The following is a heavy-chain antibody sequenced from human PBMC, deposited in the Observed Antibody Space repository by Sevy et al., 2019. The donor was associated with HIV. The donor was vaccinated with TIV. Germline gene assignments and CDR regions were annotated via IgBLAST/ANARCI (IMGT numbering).Heavy chain of an antibody. D-gene: IGHD2-2*02. CDR3: AKVGYCSSTSCYSIYYGMDV. J-gene: IGHJ6*02. V-gene: IGHV3-23*01. Sequence: GGSLRLSCAVSGFTFTNAAMTWVRQAPGKGLEWASGITGSGGSTYYTDSVKGRFTISRDNSKNTLYLQMNSLRVEDTAVYYCAKVGYCSSTSCYSIYYGMDVWGQGTTVTVSS. CDR2: ITGSGGST. CDR1: GFTFTNAA.